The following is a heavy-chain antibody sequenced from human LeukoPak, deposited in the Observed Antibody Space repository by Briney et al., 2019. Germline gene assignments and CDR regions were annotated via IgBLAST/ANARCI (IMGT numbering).Heavy chain of an antibody. V-gene: IGHV3-21*01. CDR1: GFTFSSYS. Sequence: RGSLRLSCAASGFTFSSYSMNWVRQAPGKGLEWVSSISSSSSYIYYADSVKGRFTISRDNAKNSLYLQMNSLRAEDTAVYYCARDLGYCSGGSCPRYYMDVWGKGTTVTVSS. J-gene: IGHJ6*03. D-gene: IGHD2-15*01. CDR2: ISSSSSYI. CDR3: ARDLGYCSGGSCPRYYMDV.